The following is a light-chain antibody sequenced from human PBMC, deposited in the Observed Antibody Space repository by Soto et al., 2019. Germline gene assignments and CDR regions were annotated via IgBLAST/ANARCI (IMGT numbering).Light chain of an antibody. J-gene: IGLJ2*01. CDR3: QVWDSSSDHVV. CDR1: NIGRKS. V-gene: IGLV3-21*04. CDR2: YDN. Sequence: SYELTQPPSVSVAPGKTARITCGGNNIGRKSVHRYQQKPGQAPVLVIYYDNDRPSGIPERFSGSNSGNTATLTISRVEAGDEADYYCQVWDSSSDHVVFGGGTKLTVL.